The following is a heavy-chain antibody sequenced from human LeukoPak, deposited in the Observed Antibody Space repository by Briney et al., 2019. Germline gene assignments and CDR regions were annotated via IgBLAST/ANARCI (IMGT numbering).Heavy chain of an antibody. CDR2: ISTYNGNT. Sequence: ASVKVSCKASGYSFVLYGISWVRQAPGQGPEWMGWISTYNGNTNYAQKLQGRVTMTTDTSTSTAYMELRSLRSDDTAVYYCARDRSIAAAGSPFGWGQGTLVTVSS. D-gene: IGHD6-13*01. J-gene: IGHJ4*02. V-gene: IGHV1-18*01. CDR1: GYSFVLYG. CDR3: ARDRSIAAAGSPFG.